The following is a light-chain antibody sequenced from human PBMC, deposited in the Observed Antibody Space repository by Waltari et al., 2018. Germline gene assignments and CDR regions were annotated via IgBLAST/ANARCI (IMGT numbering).Light chain of an antibody. CDR1: QSLVYSDGNTY. V-gene: IGKV2-30*01. J-gene: IGKJ2*01. CDR3: MQDTHWPYT. Sequence: DAVLTQSPLSLPVTLGQPASISCRSSQSLVYSDGNTYLNWFQQRPGQSPRRLIYKVSDRDSGVPDRFSGSGSGTDFTLKISRVEAEDVGVYYCMQDTHWPYTFGQGTKVEIK. CDR2: KVS.